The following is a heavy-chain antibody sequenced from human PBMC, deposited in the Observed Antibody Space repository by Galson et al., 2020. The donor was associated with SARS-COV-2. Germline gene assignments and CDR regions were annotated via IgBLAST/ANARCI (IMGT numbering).Heavy chain of an antibody. CDR3: ARDRIPWFGELLYLGFHAFDI. CDR1: GFTFSDYY. D-gene: IGHD3-10*01. Sequence: GESLKISCAASGFTFSDYYMSWIRQAPGKGLEWVSYISSSGSTIYYADSVKGRFTISRDNAKNSLYLQMNSLRAEDTAVYYCARDRIPWFGELLYLGFHAFDIWGQGTMVTVSS. J-gene: IGHJ3*02. CDR2: ISSSGSTI. V-gene: IGHV3-11*01.